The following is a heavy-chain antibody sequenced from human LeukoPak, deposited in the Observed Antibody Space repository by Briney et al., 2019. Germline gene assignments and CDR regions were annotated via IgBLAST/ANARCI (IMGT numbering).Heavy chain of an antibody. CDR1: GFTFDDYA. CDR2: ISWNSGSI. J-gene: IGHJ4*02. Sequence: PGRSLRLSCAASGFTFDDYAMHWVRQAPGKGLEWVSGISWNSGSIGYADSVKGRFTISRDNAKNSLYLQMNSLRAEDMALYYCVVGAKEFDYWGQGTLVTVSS. CDR3: VVGAKEFDY. V-gene: IGHV3-9*03. D-gene: IGHD1-26*01.